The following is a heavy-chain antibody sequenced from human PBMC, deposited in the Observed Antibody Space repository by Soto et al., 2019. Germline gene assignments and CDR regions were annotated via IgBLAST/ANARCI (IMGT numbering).Heavy chain of an antibody. CDR2: IYWDNDK. Sequence: QITLKESGPTLVKPTQTLTLTCAFSGFSLNTRGVGVGWIRQPPGKALEWLALIYWDNDKRYSPSLKSRLTITNDTPNNLVVLMMTDMDPVDTATYYCANNNYYASGSIYWGQGTLVTVSS. J-gene: IGHJ4*02. CDR1: GFSLNTRGVG. V-gene: IGHV2-5*02. D-gene: IGHD3-10*01. CDR3: ANNNYYASGSIY.